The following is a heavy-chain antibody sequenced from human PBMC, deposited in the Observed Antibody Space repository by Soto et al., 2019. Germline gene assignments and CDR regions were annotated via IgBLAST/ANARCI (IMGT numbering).Heavy chain of an antibody. V-gene: IGHV3-21*01. Sequence: GGSLRLSCAASGFTFSSYSMNWVRQAPGKGLEWVSSISSSSSYIYYADSVKGRFTISRDNAKNSLYLQMNSLRAEDTAVYYCARGALTGTPPVYWGQGTLVTVSS. CDR3: ARGALTGTPPVY. D-gene: IGHD1-20*01. CDR2: ISSSSSYI. J-gene: IGHJ4*02. CDR1: GFTFSSYS.